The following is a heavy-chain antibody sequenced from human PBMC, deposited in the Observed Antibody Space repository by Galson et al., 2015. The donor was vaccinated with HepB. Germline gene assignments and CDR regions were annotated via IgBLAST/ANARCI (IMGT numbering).Heavy chain of an antibody. CDR2: INIHGRST. CDR1: GFTFNSYW. J-gene: IGHJ4*02. V-gene: IGHV3-74*01. CDR3: ARLAADN. Sequence: SLRLSYLASGFTFNSYWMLWVRLAPGKGLVWVSRINIHGRSTSYADSVKGRCTITRDNAKNALYLQMNSLRAEDTGVYYCARLAADNWGQGTLVTVSS. D-gene: IGHD6-13*01.